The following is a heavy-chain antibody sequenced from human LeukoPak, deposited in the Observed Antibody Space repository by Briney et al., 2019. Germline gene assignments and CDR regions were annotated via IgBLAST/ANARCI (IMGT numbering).Heavy chain of an antibody. CDR1: GYTFTGYY. CDR3: ARGEEASLEEITIFGVVIPYDY. D-gene: IGHD3-3*01. Sequence: ASVKVSCKASGYTFTGYYMHWVRQAPGQGLEWMGWINPNSGGTNYAQKFQGRLTMTRDTSISTAYMELSRLRSDDTAVYYCARGEEASLEEITIFGVVIPYDYWGQGTLVTVSS. J-gene: IGHJ4*02. V-gene: IGHV1-2*02. CDR2: INPNSGGT.